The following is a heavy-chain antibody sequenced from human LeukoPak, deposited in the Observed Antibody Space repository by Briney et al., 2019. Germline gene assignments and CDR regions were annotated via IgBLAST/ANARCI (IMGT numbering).Heavy chain of an antibody. Sequence: SQTPSLTCVLSGDSVSSNSAAWNWVRQSPSRGLEWLGRTFYRSKWFTNYAVSVKSRITINADTSKNQFSLQLNSVTPEDTAVYYCTRKGTVTTPFDFWGQGILVTVSS. CDR1: GDSVSSNSAA. CDR3: TRKGTVTTPFDF. J-gene: IGHJ4*02. CDR2: TFYRSKWFT. V-gene: IGHV6-1*01. D-gene: IGHD4-11*01.